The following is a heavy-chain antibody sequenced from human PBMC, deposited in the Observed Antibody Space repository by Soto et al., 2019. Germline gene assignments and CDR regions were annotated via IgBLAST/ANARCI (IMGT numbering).Heavy chain of an antibody. J-gene: IGHJ5*02. CDR3: ARLSRLDYDFWSGHNWFDP. D-gene: IGHD3-3*01. V-gene: IGHV1-69*13. CDR2: IIPIFGTA. Sequence: ASVKVSCKASGGTFSSYAISWVRQAPGQGLEWKGGIIPIFGTANYAQKFQGRVTITADESTSTAYMELSSLRSEDTAVYYCARLSRLDYDFWSGHNWFDPWGQGTLVTVSS. CDR1: GGTFSSYA.